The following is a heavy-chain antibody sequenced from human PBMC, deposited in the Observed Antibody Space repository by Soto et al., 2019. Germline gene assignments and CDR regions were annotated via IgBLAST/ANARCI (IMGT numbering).Heavy chain of an antibody. CDR3: AIVFCNQKTAYEISSRSRHSWLNRTSDL. J-gene: IGHJ2*01. D-gene: IGHD3-9*01. Sequence: SRILKETGKGLEWVSGISGGGDTTYYADSVKGRFTISRDSSKNTVYLQMNSLRAEDTALYYCAIVFCNQKTAYEISSRSRHSWLNRTSDL. V-gene: IGHV3-23*01. CDR2: ISGGGDTT.